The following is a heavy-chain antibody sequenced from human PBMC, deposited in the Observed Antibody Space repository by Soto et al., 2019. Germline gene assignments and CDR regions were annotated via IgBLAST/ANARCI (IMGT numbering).Heavy chain of an antibody. Sequence: HPGGSLRLSCAASGFIFETFGMSWVRQAPGKGLEWISAISGSGFKKYYDASLKGRFTISRDNSKSTVYLELNNLSAEDTAVYHCAKKQGVELVPLATVDWFDPWGQGSVVTVSS. D-gene: IGHD1-26*01. J-gene: IGHJ5*02. V-gene: IGHV3-23*01. CDR2: ISGSGFKK. CDR1: GFIFETFG. CDR3: AKKQGVELVPLATVDWFDP.